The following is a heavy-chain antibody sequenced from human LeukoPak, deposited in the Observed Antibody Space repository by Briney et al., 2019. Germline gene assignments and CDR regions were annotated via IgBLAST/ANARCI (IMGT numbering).Heavy chain of an antibody. Sequence: SVKVSCKASGGTFSSYAISWVRQAPGQGLEWMGRIIPILGIANYAQKFQGRVTITADKPTSTAYMELSSLRSEDTAVYYCARGDHYDYVWGSYRPPPDAFDIWGQGTMVTVSS. CDR3: ARGDHYDYVWGSYRPPPDAFDI. CDR1: GGTFSSYA. J-gene: IGHJ3*02. D-gene: IGHD3-16*02. V-gene: IGHV1-69*04. CDR2: IIPILGIA.